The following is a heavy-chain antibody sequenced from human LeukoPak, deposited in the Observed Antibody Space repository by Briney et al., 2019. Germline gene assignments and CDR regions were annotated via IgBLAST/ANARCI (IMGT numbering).Heavy chain of an antibody. D-gene: IGHD6-13*01. V-gene: IGHV3-30*02. J-gene: IGHJ3*02. CDR3: AKTSSWSSFDAFDI. CDR1: GFTFSQSG. Sequence: GGSLRLSCAASGFTFSQSGMHWVRQAPGRGLEWVAGIWFSESHQSYADSVKGRFTISRDNSKNTLYLQMNSLRAEDTAVYYCAKTSSWSSFDAFDIWGQGTMVTVSS. CDR2: IWFSESHQ.